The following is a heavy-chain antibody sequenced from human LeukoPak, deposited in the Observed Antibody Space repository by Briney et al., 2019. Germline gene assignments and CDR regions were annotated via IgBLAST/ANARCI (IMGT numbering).Heavy chain of an antibody. CDR1: GYTFTSYY. Sequence: ASVKVSCKASGYTFTSYYMHWVRQAPGQGLEWMGIINPSGGTTSYAQKFQGRVTMTRDTSTSTVYMELSSLRSEDTAVYYCARGFQVPAAMPPHFDYWGQGTLVTVSS. CDR3: ARGFQVPAAMPPHFDY. D-gene: IGHD2-2*01. V-gene: IGHV1-46*01. J-gene: IGHJ4*02. CDR2: INPSGGTT.